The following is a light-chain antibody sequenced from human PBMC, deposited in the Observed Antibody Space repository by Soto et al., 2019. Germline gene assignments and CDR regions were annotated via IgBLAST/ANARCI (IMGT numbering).Light chain of an antibody. CDR3: QQRSNWPPFT. J-gene: IGKJ5*01. V-gene: IGKV3-11*01. CDR1: QSVSSY. CDR2: DAS. Sequence: EIVLTQSPATLSLSPVEGATLSCRSSQSVSSYLAWYQQKPGQAPRLLIYDASNRATGIPARFSGSGSGTDFTLTISSLEPEDFAVYYCQQRSNWPPFTFGQGTRLEI.